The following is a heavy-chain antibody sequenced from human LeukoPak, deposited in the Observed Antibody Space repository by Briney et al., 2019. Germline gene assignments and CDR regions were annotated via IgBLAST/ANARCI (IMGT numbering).Heavy chain of an antibody. D-gene: IGHD2-2*01. Sequence: GGSLRLSCAASGFTVSIYETNWVRQAPGNGLEWVSYISSSGTTIYYADSVKGRFTISRDNAKNSLYLQMNSLRAEDTAVYYCAGETDSTLFDYWGQGTLVTVSS. CDR1: GFTVSIYE. V-gene: IGHV3-48*03. CDR3: AGETDSTLFDY. J-gene: IGHJ4*02. CDR2: ISSSGTTI.